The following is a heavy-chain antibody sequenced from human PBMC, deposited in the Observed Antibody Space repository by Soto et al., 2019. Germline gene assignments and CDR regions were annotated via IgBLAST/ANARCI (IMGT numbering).Heavy chain of an antibody. CDR1: GGSFSSYY. D-gene: IGHD2-2*01. V-gene: IGHV4-34*01. CDR2: INHSGTT. Sequence: TLSLTCAVYGGSFSSYYWSWIRQPPGKGLEWIGEINHSGTTNYSPSLKSRVTISVDTSKKQFSLKLSSVTAADTAVYYCALKYCSRASCYDTDYWGQGTLVTVSS. J-gene: IGHJ4*02. CDR3: ALKYCSRASCYDTDY.